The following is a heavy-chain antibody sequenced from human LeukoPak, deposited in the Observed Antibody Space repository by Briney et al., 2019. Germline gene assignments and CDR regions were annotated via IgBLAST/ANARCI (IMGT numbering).Heavy chain of an antibody. V-gene: IGHV1-18*01. J-gene: IGHJ4*02. Sequence: ASVKVSCKASGYTFTSYGISWVRQAPGQGLEWMGWISPYNGDTNYDQKFQGRFTMTTDTSTTTAYMELRSLRSDDTAVYYCARVMNGLDCRRMFCYLFDYWGQGALVTVSS. D-gene: IGHD3-10*02. CDR2: ISPYNGDT. CDR3: ARVMNGLDCRRMFCYLFDY. CDR1: GYTFTSYG.